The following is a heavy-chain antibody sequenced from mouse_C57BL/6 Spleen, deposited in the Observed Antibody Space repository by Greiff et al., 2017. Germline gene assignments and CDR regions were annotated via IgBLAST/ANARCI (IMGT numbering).Heavy chain of an antibody. Sequence: VQLQQSGTVLARPGASVKMSCKTSGYTFTSYWMHWVNQRPGQGLEWIGAIYPGNSETSYNQKFKGKAKLTAVTSARTSYMELSSLTNEDSAVYYCTLIYYGYDAWFAYWGQGTLVTVSA. CDR2: IYPGNSET. CDR1: GYTFTSYW. V-gene: IGHV1-5*01. J-gene: IGHJ3*01. CDR3: TLIYYGYDAWFAY. D-gene: IGHD2-2*01.